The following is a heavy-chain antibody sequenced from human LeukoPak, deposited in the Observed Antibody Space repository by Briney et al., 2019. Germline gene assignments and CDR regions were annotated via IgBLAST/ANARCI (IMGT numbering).Heavy chain of an antibody. Sequence: GALRLSCATSGFNFDRYTIHWVRQAPGKGLEWVSLAGWAGGTTFYSDSVRGRFTISRDSGRKSVYLQMNSLTTDDTAFYFCAKELDTVFFDYWGQGALVTVSS. D-gene: IGHD2-2*03. J-gene: IGHJ4*02. CDR1: GFNFDRYT. V-gene: IGHV3-43*01. CDR3: AKELDTVFFDY. CDR2: AGWAGGTT.